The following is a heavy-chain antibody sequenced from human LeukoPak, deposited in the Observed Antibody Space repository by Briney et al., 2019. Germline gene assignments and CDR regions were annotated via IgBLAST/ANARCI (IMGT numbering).Heavy chain of an antibody. Sequence: SATLSITCTVSGGSLSSTRYYWGRTRQPPGPGLEWLRTIYYSASTYYYPSLKSRVAISVDTSKKQFSLKLSSVTAADTAVYYCARQEYYYDSSGYYYDWGFDYWGKGTLVTVSS. D-gene: IGHD3-22*01. CDR2: IYYSAST. J-gene: IGHJ4*02. CDR3: ARQEYYYDSSGYYYDWGFDY. V-gene: IGHV4-39*01. CDR1: GGSLSSTRYY.